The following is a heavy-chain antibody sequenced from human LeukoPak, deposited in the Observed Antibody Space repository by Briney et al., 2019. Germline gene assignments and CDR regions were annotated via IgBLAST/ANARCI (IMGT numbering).Heavy chain of an antibody. CDR3: AKDSYSKGDY. Sequence: GGSLRLSCAASGFTFSNYWMHWVRQAPGKGLVWVSRINGDGSNTNYADPVKGRFTISRDNAKNSLYLQMNSLRAEDTAVYYCAKDSYSKGDYWGQGTLVTVSS. J-gene: IGHJ4*02. D-gene: IGHD4-11*01. CDR2: INGDGSNT. V-gene: IGHV3-74*01. CDR1: GFTFSNYW.